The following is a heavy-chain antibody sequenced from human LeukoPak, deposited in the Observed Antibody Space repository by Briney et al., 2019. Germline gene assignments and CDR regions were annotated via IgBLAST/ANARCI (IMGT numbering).Heavy chain of an antibody. D-gene: IGHD6-6*01. J-gene: IGHJ4*02. CDR3: AILSSSRPDF. V-gene: IGHV4-34*01. CDR2: ISHSGGT. Sequence: LETLSLTCAVYGASLSGYYWSWIRQPPGKGLEWIGEISHSGGTSYNPSLKSRVVISADASRKQFSLNLSSVTAADTAVYYCAILSSSRPDFWGQGTLVTVSS. CDR1: GASLSGYY.